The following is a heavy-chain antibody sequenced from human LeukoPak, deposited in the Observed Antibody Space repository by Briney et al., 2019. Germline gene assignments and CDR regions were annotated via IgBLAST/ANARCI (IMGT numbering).Heavy chain of an antibody. CDR3: ARASRDSGSYPFDY. D-gene: IGHD1-26*01. CDR1: GYTFTGYY. J-gene: IGHJ4*02. CDR2: INPNSGGT. V-gene: IGHV1-2*02. Sequence: GASVKVSCKASGYTFTGYYMHWVRQAPGQGLEWMGWINPNSGGTNYAQKFQGRVTMTRDTSISTAYMELSRLRSDDTAVYYCARASRDSGSYPFDYWGQGTLVTVSS.